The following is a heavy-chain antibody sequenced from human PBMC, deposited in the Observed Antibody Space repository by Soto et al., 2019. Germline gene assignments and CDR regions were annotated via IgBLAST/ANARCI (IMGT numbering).Heavy chain of an antibody. CDR3: ARGGFYSAYRVDAFDI. CDR1: GYSFTSYD. CDR2: MNPYSGNR. J-gene: IGHJ3*02. V-gene: IGHV1-8*01. Sequence: QVQLVQSGADVKKPGASVRVSCKAAGYSFTSYDINWVRQATGQGLEWMGWMNPYSGNRGYAQKFQGRVTMTWNTSTSTAYMELSSLRSEDTAVYYCARGGFYSAYRVDAFDIWGQGTMVPVSS. D-gene: IGHD5-12*01.